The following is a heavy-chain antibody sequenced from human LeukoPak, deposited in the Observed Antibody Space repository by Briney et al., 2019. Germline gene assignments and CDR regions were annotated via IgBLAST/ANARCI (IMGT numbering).Heavy chain of an antibody. CDR3: ATAQGNAFDI. CDR1: SPSIFSTYYH. V-gene: IGHV4-39*01. Sequence: SETLSLTCTVSSPSIFSTYYHWGWIRQPPGKGLEGIGTFYYSGSTYYTPSLKGRATISVATSKSHFSLSLTSVTAADTAVYYCATAQGNAFDIWGQGTLVTVSS. J-gene: IGHJ3*02. CDR2: FYYSGST.